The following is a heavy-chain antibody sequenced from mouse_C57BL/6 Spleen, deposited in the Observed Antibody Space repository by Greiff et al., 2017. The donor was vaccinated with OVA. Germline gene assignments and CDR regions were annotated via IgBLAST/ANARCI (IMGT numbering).Heavy chain of an antibody. CDR3: ASPDGYYAFAY. Sequence: EVMLVESGGGLVQPGGSLKLSCAASGFTFSDYYMYWVRQTPEKRLEWVAYISNGGGSTYYPDNVKGRFTISRDNAQNTLYLQMSRLKSEDTAMYYCASPDGYYAFAYWGQGTLVTVSA. CDR1: GFTFSDYY. J-gene: IGHJ3*01. V-gene: IGHV5-12*01. CDR2: ISNGGGST. D-gene: IGHD2-3*01.